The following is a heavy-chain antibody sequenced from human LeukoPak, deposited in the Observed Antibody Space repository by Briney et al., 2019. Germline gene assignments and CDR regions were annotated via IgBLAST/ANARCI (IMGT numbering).Heavy chain of an antibody. CDR1: GGSFSGYY. Sequence: PSETLSPTCAVYGGSFSGYYWSWIRQPPGKGLEWIGEINHSGSTNYNPSLKSRVTISVDTSKNQFSLKLSSVTAADTAVYYCARWPQWLVTKPDYWGLGTLVTVSS. J-gene: IGHJ4*02. V-gene: IGHV4-34*01. CDR2: INHSGST. D-gene: IGHD6-19*01. CDR3: ARWPQWLVTKPDY.